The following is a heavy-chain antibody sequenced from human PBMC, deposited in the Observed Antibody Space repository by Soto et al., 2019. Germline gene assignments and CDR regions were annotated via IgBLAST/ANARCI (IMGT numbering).Heavy chain of an antibody. V-gene: IGHV3-30*18. CDR1: GFTFSSYG. CDR3: AKADIVAPGGAFDI. Sequence: GGSLRLSCAASGFTFSSYGVHWVRQAPGKGLEWVAVISYDGSNKYYADSVKGRFTISRDNSKNTLYLQMNSLRAEDTAVYYCAKADIVAPGGAFDIWGQGTMVTVSS. D-gene: IGHD5-12*01. J-gene: IGHJ3*02. CDR2: ISYDGSNK.